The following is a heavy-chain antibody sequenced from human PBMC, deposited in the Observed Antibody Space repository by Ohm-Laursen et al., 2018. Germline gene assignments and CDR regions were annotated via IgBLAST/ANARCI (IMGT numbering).Heavy chain of an antibody. J-gene: IGHJ3*02. Sequence: TLSLTCAVYGESFSGYYWSWIRQPPGKGLEWIGEINDSGSTNYNPSLKSRVTISVDTSKNQFSLKLSSVTAADTAVYYCARQTAGATHAFDIWGQGTMVTVSS. CDR3: ARQTAGATHAFDI. D-gene: IGHD1-26*01. V-gene: IGHV4-34*01. CDR1: GESFSGYY. CDR2: INDSGST.